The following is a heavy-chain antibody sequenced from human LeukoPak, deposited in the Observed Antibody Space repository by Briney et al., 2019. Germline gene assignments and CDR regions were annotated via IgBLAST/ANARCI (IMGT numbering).Heavy chain of an antibody. CDR1: GFTFSTYE. J-gene: IGHJ4*02. CDR2: IGCDGVDT. D-gene: IGHD1-7*01. CDR3: AKDAVPRNSLWDYFDY. V-gene: IGHV3-23*01. Sequence: PGGSLRLSCAASGFTFSTYEMSWVRQAPGKGLEWVSCIGCDGVDTYDADSVKGRFTISRDNSKNTLYLQMNSLTAEDTAVYYCAKDAVPRNSLWDYFDYLGEGTLVTVSS.